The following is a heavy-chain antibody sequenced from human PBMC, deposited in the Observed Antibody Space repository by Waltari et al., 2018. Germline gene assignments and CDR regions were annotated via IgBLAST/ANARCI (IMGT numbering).Heavy chain of an antibody. CDR3: VRDEPGDGLDY. CDR1: GFTFSTYW. V-gene: IGHV3-74*03. Sequence: EVQLVESGGALVQPGGSLRLSCATSGFTFSTYWMHWVRQAPGKGLMWVAHIESDESHTTYAESVKGRFTISRDNAKNTVYLQMNSLRDEDTAVYYCVRDEPGDGLDYWGQGTLVTVSS. J-gene: IGHJ4*02. CDR2: IESDESHT. D-gene: IGHD7-27*01.